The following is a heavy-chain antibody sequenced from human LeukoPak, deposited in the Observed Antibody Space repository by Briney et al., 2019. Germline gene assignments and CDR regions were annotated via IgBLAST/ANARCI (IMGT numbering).Heavy chain of an antibody. J-gene: IGHJ4*02. CDR3: AKANWGSGY. V-gene: IGHV3-23*01. Sequence: PGGSLRLSCAASGFTFSNYAMSWVRQAPGQGLEWVSTVSGSGGSTYYADSVKGRFTISRDNSKNTLFLQMNSLRAEDTAVYYCAKANWGSGYWGQGTLVAVSS. CDR1: GFTFSNYA. CDR2: VSGSGGST. D-gene: IGHD7-27*01.